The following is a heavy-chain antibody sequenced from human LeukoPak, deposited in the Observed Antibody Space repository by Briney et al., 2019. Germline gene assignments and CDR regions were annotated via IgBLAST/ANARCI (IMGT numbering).Heavy chain of an antibody. V-gene: IGHV1-2*06. D-gene: IGHD1-26*01. Sequence: ASVKVSCKASGYTFTSYDINWVRQATGQGLEWMGRINPNSGGTNYAQKFQGRVTMTRDTSISTAYMELSRLRSDDTAVYYCARVFRSGSYYKAAEYFQHWGQGTLVTVSS. CDR3: ARVFRSGSYYKAAEYFQH. CDR1: GYTFTSYD. J-gene: IGHJ1*01. CDR2: INPNSGGT.